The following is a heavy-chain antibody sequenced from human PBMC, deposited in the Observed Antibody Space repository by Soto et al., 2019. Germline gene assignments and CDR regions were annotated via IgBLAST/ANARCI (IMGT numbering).Heavy chain of an antibody. CDR1: GYRFNTYW. D-gene: IGHD5-12*01. J-gene: IGHJ4*02. CDR3: ARREYSYGYFDN. CDR2: IYPDDSDS. Sequence: PGESLKISCKGYGYRFNTYWIAWVRQLPGKGLEWMGIIYPDDSDSRDSPSFQGDVIISVDKSTTTAYLEWSSLKASDTAIYYCARREYSYGYFDNWGQGTKVTVSS. V-gene: IGHV5-51*01.